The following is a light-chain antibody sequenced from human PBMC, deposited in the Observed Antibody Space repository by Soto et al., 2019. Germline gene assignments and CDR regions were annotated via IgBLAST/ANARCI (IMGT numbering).Light chain of an antibody. CDR2: KAS. Sequence: DIQMTQSPSTLSGSVGDRVTITCRASQSISSWLAWYQQKPGKAPKPLIYKASSLESGGPSRFSGSGSGTEFTLTISSLQPDDFATYYCQQYNSYWTFGQGTKVDIK. CDR3: QQYNSYWT. J-gene: IGKJ1*01. V-gene: IGKV1-5*03. CDR1: QSISSW.